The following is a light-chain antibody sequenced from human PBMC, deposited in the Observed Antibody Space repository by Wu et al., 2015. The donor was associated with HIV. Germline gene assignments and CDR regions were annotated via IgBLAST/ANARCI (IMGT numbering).Light chain of an antibody. CDR3: QQGHNFPFT. J-gene: IGKJ3*01. CDR2: CF. Sequence: YQQKPRERPLTYLDLYCFPFENGVPSRFSGSASGTDFTLTISSLQPEDFATYFCQQGHNFPFTFGPGTKLEIK. V-gene: IGKV1D-12*01.